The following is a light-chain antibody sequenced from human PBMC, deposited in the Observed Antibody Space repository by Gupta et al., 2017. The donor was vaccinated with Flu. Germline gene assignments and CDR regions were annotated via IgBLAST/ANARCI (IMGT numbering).Light chain of an antibody. CDR2: MAS. CDR1: QSISRW. CDR3: QQYNSYPWT. V-gene: IGKV1-5*03. Sequence: GDRVTITCRASQSISRWLAWHQQKPGKAPKFLIYMASSLEPGVPSRFSGSRSGTEFTLTISSLQPDGFASYYCQQYNSYPWTFGQGTKVEI. J-gene: IGKJ1*01.